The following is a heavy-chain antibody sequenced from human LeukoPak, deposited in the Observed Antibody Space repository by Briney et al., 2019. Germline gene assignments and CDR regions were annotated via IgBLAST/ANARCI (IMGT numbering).Heavy chain of an antibody. D-gene: IGHD6-13*01. CDR3: ARHGAAAGDFDY. V-gene: IGHV4-39*01. J-gene: IGHJ4*02. CDR2: IYYSGST. Sequence: SETLSLTCTVSGGSISSSSYYWGWIRQPPGKGLEWIGSIYYSGSTYYHPSLKSRVTISVDTSKNQFSLKLSSVTAADTAVYYCARHGAAAGDFDYWGQGTLVTVSS. CDR1: GGSISSSSYY.